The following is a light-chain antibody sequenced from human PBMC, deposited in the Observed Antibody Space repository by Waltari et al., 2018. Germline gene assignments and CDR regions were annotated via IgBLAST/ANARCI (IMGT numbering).Light chain of an antibody. J-gene: IGKJ1*01. Sequence: TVVTQSPVTLSVSPGERATLSCRTTPSIGSSLAWYQQKPGQAHRLLILHASTRATGIPARFSGSGSETEFTLTISSLQSEDFAVYYCQQYNNWPPGTFGQGTKVEV. V-gene: IGKV3-15*01. CDR2: HAS. CDR1: PSIGSS. CDR3: QQYNNWPPGT.